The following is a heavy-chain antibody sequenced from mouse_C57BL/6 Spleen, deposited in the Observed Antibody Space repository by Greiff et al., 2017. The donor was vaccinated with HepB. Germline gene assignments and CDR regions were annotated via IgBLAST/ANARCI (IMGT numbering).Heavy chain of an antibody. V-gene: IGHV14-4*01. CDR3: TTYDYENY. J-gene: IGHJ2*01. CDR1: GFNIKDDY. CDR2: IDPENGDT. Sequence: EVKLMESGAELVRPGASVKLSCTASGFNIKDDYMHWVKQRPEQGLEWIGWIDPENGDTEYASKFQGKATITADTSSNTAYLQLSSLTSEDTAVYYCTTYDYENYWGQGTTLTVSS. D-gene: IGHD2-4*01.